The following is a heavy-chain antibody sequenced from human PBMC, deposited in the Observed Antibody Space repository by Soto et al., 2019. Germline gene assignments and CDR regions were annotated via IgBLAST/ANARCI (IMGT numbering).Heavy chain of an antibody. Sequence: QMQLVESGGGVVQPGRSLRLSCAASGFTFSSYGMHWVRQAPGKGLEWVAAISYDGSNKYYADSVKGRFTISRDNSQQTLYLHMTSLPAEYTPMYFCAKPFDSSGWCSFTYFDYWGQGTLVTVSS. CDR3: AKPFDSSGWCSFTYFDY. D-gene: IGHD6-13*01. CDR2: ISYDGSNK. J-gene: IGHJ4*02. V-gene: IGHV3-30*18. CDR1: GFTFSSYG.